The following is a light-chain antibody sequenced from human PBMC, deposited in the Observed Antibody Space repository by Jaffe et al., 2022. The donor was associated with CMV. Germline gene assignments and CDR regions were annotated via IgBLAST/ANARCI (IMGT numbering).Light chain of an antibody. V-gene: IGKV3-20*01. J-gene: IGKJ2*01. CDR2: GAS. CDR3: QQYADSTYT. Sequence: EIVLTQSPGTLSLSPGERAALSCGASQSVRSNYLAWYQQKPGQAPSLLIYGASTRATGIPDRFSGSGSGTDFTLTISRLEPEDFAVYYCQQYADSTYTFGQGTRLEIK. CDR1: QSVRSNY.